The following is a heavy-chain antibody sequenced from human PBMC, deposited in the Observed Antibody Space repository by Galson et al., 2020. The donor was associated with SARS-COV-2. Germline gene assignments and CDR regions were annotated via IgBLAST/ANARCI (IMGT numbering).Heavy chain of an antibody. V-gene: IGHV5-10-1*01. CDR1: RYSFTSYW. Sequence: HGESLKISCKGSRYSFTSYWISWVRQMPGKGLEWMGRIDPSDSYTNYSPSFQGHVTISADKSISTAYLQWSSLKASDTAMYYCAIQELELRYYGMDVWGQGTTVTVSS. D-gene: IGHD1-7*01. CDR2: IDPSDSYT. CDR3: AIQELELRYYGMDV. J-gene: IGHJ6*02.